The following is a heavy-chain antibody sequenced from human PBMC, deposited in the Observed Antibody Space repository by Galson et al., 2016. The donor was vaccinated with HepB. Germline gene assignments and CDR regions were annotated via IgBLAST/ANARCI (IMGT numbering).Heavy chain of an antibody. D-gene: IGHD6-6*01. Sequence: SLRLSCAAAGITLSRYAMLWVRQAPGKGLEYVSGFSSTGDYTHYADSVKGRFSISRDNFRNTVYLQMSSLRPEDTAVYYCVKGQSSFSSRTLDYWGQGTLVAVSS. CDR3: VKGQSSFSSRTLDY. V-gene: IGHV3-64D*06. CDR2: FSSTGDYT. CDR1: GITLSRYA. J-gene: IGHJ4*02.